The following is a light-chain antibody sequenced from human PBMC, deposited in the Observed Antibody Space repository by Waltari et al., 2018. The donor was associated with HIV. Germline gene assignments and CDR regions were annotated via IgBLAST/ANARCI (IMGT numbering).Light chain of an antibody. CDR3: HSRDTNSDHYV. J-gene: IGLJ1*01. V-gene: IGLV3-19*01. Sequence: SSALTQDPVVSVALGQTLNITCPGDSLSSFFFSNWYQQRPGQAPVLVVYGANRRPSGIPDRFSASNSGNTSSLIISDSQAVDEADYYCHSRDTNSDHYVFGGGTRVIV. CDR2: GAN. CDR1: SLSSFF.